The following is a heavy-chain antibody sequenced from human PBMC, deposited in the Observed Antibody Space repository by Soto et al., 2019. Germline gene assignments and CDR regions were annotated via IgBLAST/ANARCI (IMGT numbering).Heavy chain of an antibody. J-gene: IGHJ4*02. CDR2: ISGSGGST. CDR1: GFTFSNYA. D-gene: IGHD6-19*01. CDR3: AKDLSDWYMRNFDY. V-gene: IGHV3-23*01. Sequence: EVQLLESGGGLVQPGGSLRLSCAASGFTFSNYAMNWVRQAPGKGLEWVSGISGSGGSTKYVDSVEGRFTIARDNSKNTRDLQMNSLRAENTAVYYCAKDLSDWYMRNFDYWGQGTLVTVSS.